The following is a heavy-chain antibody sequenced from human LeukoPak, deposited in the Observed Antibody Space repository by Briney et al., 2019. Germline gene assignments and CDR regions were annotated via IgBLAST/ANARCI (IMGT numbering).Heavy chain of an antibody. V-gene: IGHV3-9*01. CDR2: ISWNSGSI. D-gene: IGHD1-26*01. CDR3: AKDARGATVLYYYYGTDV. Sequence: GRSLRLSCAASGFTFDDYAMHWVRQAPGKGLEWVSGISWNSGSIGYADSVKGRFTISRDNAKNSLYPQMNSLRAEDTALYYCAKDARGATVLYYYYGTDVWGQGTTVTVPS. J-gene: IGHJ6*02. CDR1: GFTFDDYA.